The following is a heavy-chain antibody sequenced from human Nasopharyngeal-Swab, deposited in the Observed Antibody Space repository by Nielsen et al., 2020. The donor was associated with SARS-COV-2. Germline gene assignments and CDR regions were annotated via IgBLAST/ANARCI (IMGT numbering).Heavy chain of an antibody. CDR2: IYYSGST. J-gene: IGHJ4*02. V-gene: IGHV4-31*03. D-gene: IGHD2-2*01. Sequence: TLSLTCTVSGGSISSGGNYWSWIRQHPGKGLEWIGYIYYSGSTYYNPSLKSRVTISVDTSKNQFSLKLSSVTAADTAVYYCARVSSSTSFRTPYYFDYWGQGTLVTVSS. CDR3: ARVSSSTSFRTPYYFDY. CDR1: GGSISSGGNY.